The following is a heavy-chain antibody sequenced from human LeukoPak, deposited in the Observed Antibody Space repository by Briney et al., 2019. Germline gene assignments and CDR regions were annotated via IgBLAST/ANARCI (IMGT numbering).Heavy chain of an antibody. V-gene: IGHV4-31*03. Sequence: NPSQTLSLTCTVSGGSISSGGYYWSWIRQHPGKGLEWIGYIYYSGSTYYNPSLKSRVTISVDTSKNQFSLKLSSVTAADTAVYYCARGCGDGYNPVLCAFDYWGQGTLVTVSS. CDR3: ARGCGDGYNPVLCAFDY. D-gene: IGHD5-24*01. CDR1: GGSISSGGYY. CDR2: IYYSGST. J-gene: IGHJ4*02.